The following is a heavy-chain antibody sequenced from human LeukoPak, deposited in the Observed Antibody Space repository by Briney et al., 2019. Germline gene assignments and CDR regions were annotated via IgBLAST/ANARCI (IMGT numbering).Heavy chain of an antibody. CDR3: ARRSKSSAIWYYFDY. V-gene: IGHV3-23*01. CDR1: GFSFSSYG. Sequence: GGSLRLSCAASGFSFSSYGINWVRQAPGKGLEWVSGISGSGDITYYADSVKGRFTISRDNSRNTLYLQMNSLRAEDTAVYYCARRSKSSAIWYYFDYWGQGTLVTVPS. CDR2: ISGSGDIT. D-gene: IGHD6-25*01. J-gene: IGHJ4*02.